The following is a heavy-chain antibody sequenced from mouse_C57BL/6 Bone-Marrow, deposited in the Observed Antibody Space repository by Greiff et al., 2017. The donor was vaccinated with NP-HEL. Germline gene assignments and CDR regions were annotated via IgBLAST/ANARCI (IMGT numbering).Heavy chain of an antibody. Sequence: EVKLQESGPGLVKPSQSLSLTCSVTGYSITSGYYWNWIRQFPGNNQEWMGYISYDGSNNYNPSLKNRISITRDTSKNQFFLKLNSVTTEDTATYYCARGSNYPDYWGQGTTLTVSS. CDR2: ISYDGSN. CDR1: GYSITSGYY. D-gene: IGHD2-5*01. V-gene: IGHV3-6*01. CDR3: ARGSNYPDY. J-gene: IGHJ2*01.